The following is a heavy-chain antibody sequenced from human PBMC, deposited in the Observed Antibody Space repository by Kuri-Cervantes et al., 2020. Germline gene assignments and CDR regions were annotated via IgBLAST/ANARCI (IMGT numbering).Heavy chain of an antibody. D-gene: IGHD3-10*01. J-gene: IGHJ6*02. CDR3: ARDQPYYGSGSYSHYYYYGMDV. V-gene: IGHV4-59*01. CDR2: IYYSGST. Sequence: SETLSLTCTVTGASISSYYWSWIRQPPGKGLEWIGYIYYSGSTNYNPSLKSRVTISVDTSKNQFSLKLSSVTAADTAVYYCARDQPYYGSGSYSHYYYYGMDVWGQGTTVTVSS. CDR1: GASISSYY.